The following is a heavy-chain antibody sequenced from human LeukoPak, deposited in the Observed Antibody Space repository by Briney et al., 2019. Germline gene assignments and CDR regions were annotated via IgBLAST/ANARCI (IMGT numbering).Heavy chain of an antibody. CDR3: AKDWDSGSYFADY. V-gene: IGHV3-23*01. Sequence: GGSLRLSCAASGFIFSSYAMSWVRQAPGKGLEWVSGISGSGTYTYDADSVKGRFSISRDNSKNTLYLQMNDLRAEDTALYYCAKDWDSGSYFADYWGQGTLVAVSS. CDR2: ISGSGTYT. CDR1: GFIFSSYA. J-gene: IGHJ4*02. D-gene: IGHD1-26*01.